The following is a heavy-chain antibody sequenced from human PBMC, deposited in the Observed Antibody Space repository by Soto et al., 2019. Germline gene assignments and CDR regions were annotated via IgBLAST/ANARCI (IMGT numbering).Heavy chain of an antibody. D-gene: IGHD3-22*01. CDR3: ARATFVRKGYYDASDYYFFDY. CDR1: GGSISSGGFS. V-gene: IGHV4-30-2*01. CDR2: IYHTGST. Sequence: SETLSLTCAVSGGSISSGGFSWSWILQPPGKGLECIGYIYHTGSTYYNPSLKSRVTISVDRSKNQFSLRLSSVTAADTAIYYCARATFVRKGYYDASDYYFFDYWGQGTLVTVSS. J-gene: IGHJ4*02.